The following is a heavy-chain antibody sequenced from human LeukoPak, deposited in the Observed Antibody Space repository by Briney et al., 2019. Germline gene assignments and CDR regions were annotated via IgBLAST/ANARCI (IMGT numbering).Heavy chain of an antibody. D-gene: IGHD3-3*01. V-gene: IGHV3-23*01. CDR3: ALSPSMYYDFWSGYFDY. CDR1: GFTFSSYA. J-gene: IGHJ4*02. CDR2: ISGSGGST. Sequence: GGSLRLSCAASGFTFSSYAMSWVRQAPGKGLEWVSAISGSGGSTYYADSVKGRFTISRDNSKNSLYLQMNSLRAEDTAVYYCALSPSMYYDFWSGYFDYWGQGTLVTVSS.